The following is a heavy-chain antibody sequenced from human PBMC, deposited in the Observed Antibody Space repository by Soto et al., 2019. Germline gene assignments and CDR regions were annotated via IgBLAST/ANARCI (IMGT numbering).Heavy chain of an antibody. Sequence: PGWSLRLSCAASGFTFSSYAMSWVRQAPGKGLEWVSYISSSGSTIYYADSVKGRFTISRDNAKNSLYLQMNSLRAEDTAVYYCANLYYYDSSGPRGAFDIWGQGTMVTVSS. D-gene: IGHD3-22*01. CDR1: GFTFSSYA. J-gene: IGHJ3*02. V-gene: IGHV3-48*03. CDR3: ANLYYYDSSGPRGAFDI. CDR2: ISSSGSTI.